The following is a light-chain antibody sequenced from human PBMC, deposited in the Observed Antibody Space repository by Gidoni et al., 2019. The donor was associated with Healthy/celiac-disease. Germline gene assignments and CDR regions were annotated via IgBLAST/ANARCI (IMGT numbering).Light chain of an antibody. CDR1: SSDVGGYNY. J-gene: IGLJ2*01. Sequence: QYALTQPASVSGSPGPSITISCTGTSSDVGGYNYFSWYQQHPGKSPKLIIYYVSNRPSGVSNRFSGSKSGNTASLTISGLQAEDEADYYCSSYTSSSTSVVFGGGTKLTVL. V-gene: IGLV2-14*03. CDR2: YVS. CDR3: SSYTSSSTSVV.